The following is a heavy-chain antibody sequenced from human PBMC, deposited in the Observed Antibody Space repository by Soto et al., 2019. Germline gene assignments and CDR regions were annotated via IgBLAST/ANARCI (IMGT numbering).Heavy chain of an antibody. CDR2: ISHDGSNK. Sequence: SLKISCAASGFTFSDYAIHWVRQAPGKWLEWVAVISHDGSNKYYADSVKGRFTISRDNSKNTLYLQMNSLRAEDTAVYYCAKGHLIVFTDYFDDWGQGTLVTVPS. D-gene: IGHD3-22*01. CDR3: AKGHLIVFTDYFDD. J-gene: IGHJ4*02. CDR1: GFTFSDYA. V-gene: IGHV3-30*18.